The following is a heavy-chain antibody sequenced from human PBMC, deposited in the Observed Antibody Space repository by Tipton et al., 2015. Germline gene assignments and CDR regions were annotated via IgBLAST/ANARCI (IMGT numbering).Heavy chain of an antibody. CDR1: GSSMRGFY. CDR2: MSHSGST. J-gene: IGHJ4*02. Sequence: TLSLTCTVSGSSMRGFYWSWIRQPPGKGLEWIGYMSHSGSTYYNTSLKSRVTMSVDTPKNQFSLSLSSVTAADTALYYCARRSLVGQRGLDSWGQGALVTVSS. CDR3: ARRSLVGQRGLDS. D-gene: IGHD1-26*01. V-gene: IGHV4-59*12.